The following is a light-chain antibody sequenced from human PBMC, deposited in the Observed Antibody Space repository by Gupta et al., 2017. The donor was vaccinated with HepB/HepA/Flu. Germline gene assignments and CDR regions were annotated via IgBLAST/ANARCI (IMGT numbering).Light chain of an antibody. CDR1: QSVSSSY. V-gene: IGKV3-20*01. J-gene: IGKJ2*01. Sequence: EIVLPQSPGTLSLSPGERATLSCRASQSVSSSYLAWYQQKPGQAPRLLIYGASSRATGISDRFSGSGSGTDFTLTISRLEPEDFAVYYCQQYGSSPMYTFGQGTKLEIK. CDR3: QQYGSSPMYT. CDR2: GAS.